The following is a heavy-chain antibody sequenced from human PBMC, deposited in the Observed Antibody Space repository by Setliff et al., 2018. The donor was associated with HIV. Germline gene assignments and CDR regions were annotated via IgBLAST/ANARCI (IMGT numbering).Heavy chain of an antibody. CDR3: IIAYSSGWLAPMGFDS. V-gene: IGHV4-39*01. CDR1: AGSIRSSTYY. Sequence: ETLSLTCTVSAGSIRSSTYYWAWIRQPPGKGLEWIGTIYYSGSTYYNPSLKSRATISVDMSKNQFSLRLSSVTAADTAVYYCIIAYSSGWLAPMGFDSWGQGTLVTV. D-gene: IGHD6-19*01. J-gene: IGHJ4*02. CDR2: IYYSGST.